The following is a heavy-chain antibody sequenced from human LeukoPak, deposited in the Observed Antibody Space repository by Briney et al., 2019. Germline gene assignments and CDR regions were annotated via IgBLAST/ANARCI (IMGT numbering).Heavy chain of an antibody. CDR3: ARGRWRDIAARRGYFDY. J-gene: IGHJ4*02. CDR1: GGSFSGYY. V-gene: IGHV4-34*01. Sequence: SETLSLTCAVYGGSFSGYYWGWIRQPPGKGLEWIGEINHSGSTNYNPSLKSRVTISVDTSKNQFSLKLSSVTAADTAVYYCARGRWRDIAARRGYFDYWGQGTLVTVSS. D-gene: IGHD6-6*01. CDR2: INHSGST.